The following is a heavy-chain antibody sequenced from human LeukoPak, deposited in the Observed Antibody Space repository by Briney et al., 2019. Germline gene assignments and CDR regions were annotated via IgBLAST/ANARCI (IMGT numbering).Heavy chain of an antibody. CDR2: MNPNSGNT. CDR3: ATLPLRVAAVAGERFDY. D-gene: IGHD6-19*01. V-gene: IGHV1-8*01. Sequence: ASVKVSFKASGYTFTSYDINWVRQATGQGLEWMGLMNPNSGNTGYAQKFQGRVTMTRNISINTAYMELSSLRSEDTAVYYCATLPLRVAAVAGERFDYWGQGTLVTVSS. CDR1: GYTFTSYD. J-gene: IGHJ4*02.